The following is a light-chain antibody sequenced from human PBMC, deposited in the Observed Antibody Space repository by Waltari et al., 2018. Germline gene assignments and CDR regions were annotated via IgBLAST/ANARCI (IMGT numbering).Light chain of an antibody. CDR1: SSDGGGYHS. V-gene: IGLV2-8*01. Sequence: QSALTQPPSASGSPGQSVTISCTGTSSDGGGYHSVSWYQQHPGKAPKLMIYEVSKRPSGVPDRFSGSKSGNTASLTVSGLQAEDEADYYCSSYAGSNNLIFGGGTKLTVL. CDR2: EVS. CDR3: SSYAGSNNLI. J-gene: IGLJ2*01.